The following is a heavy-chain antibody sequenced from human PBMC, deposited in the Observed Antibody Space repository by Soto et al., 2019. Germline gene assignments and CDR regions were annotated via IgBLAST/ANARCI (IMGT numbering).Heavy chain of an antibody. J-gene: IGHJ6*02. CDR1: GGSISSGDYY. D-gene: IGHD6-13*01. CDR2: IYYSGST. Sequence: PSETLSLTCTVSGGSISSGDYYWSWIRQPPGKGLEWIGYIYYSGSTYYNPPLKSRVTISVDTSKNQFSLKLSPVTAADTAVYYCARDRIAAATAIPTNYYYGMDVWGQGTTVTVSS. V-gene: IGHV4-30-4*01. CDR3: ARDRIAAATAIPTNYYYGMDV.